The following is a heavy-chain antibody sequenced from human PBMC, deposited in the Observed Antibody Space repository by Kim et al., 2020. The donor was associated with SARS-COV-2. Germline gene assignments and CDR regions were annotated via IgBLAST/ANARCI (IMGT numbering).Heavy chain of an antibody. CDR1: GGSIGTFY. J-gene: IGHJ6*03. CDR2: ISYSGST. V-gene: IGHV4-59*08. CDR3: ARLNGPYYYMDV. Sequence: SETLSLTCTVSGGSIGTFYWGWIRQPPGKGLEWIGYISYSGSTNYNPSLKSRLTISVDTSKNHFSLRLSSVTAADTAVYYCARLNGPYYYMDVWNKGTTVTVSS.